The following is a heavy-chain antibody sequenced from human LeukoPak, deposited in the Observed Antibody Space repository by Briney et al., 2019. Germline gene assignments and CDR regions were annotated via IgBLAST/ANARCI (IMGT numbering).Heavy chain of an antibody. CDR1: GYTFSIYY. J-gene: IGHJ4*02. CDR3: ARGYCTNGLCRLFDY. CDR2: INPSGAIT. D-gene: IGHD2-8*01. V-gene: IGHV1-46*01. Sequence: ASVTVSFTASGYTFSIYYMHWVRQAPGQGLEWMGIINPSGAITTYAQKFQGRVTLTRDTSTSTVYMKLSSLRSEDTAVYYCARGYCTNGLCRLFDYWGQGTLVTVSS.